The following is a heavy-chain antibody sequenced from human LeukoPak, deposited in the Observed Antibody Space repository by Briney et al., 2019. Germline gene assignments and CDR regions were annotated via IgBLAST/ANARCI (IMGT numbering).Heavy chain of an antibody. CDR3: AKDIAQGYTFGSIEQDY. Sequence: PGGSLRLSCAASGVTFSRYAMSWVRQAPGKGLEWVSAISESGTGTYYADSVKSRFTISRDNSKNTLSLQMNSLRAEDTAVYYCAKDIAQGYTFGSIEQDYWGQGTLVTVSS. D-gene: IGHD5-18*01. CDR1: GVTFSRYA. V-gene: IGHV3-23*01. J-gene: IGHJ4*02. CDR2: ISESGTGT.